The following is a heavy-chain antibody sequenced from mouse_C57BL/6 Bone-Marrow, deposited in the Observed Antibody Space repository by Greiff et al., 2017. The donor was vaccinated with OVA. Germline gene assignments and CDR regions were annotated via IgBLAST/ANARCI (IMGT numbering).Heavy chain of an antibody. D-gene: IGHD1-1*01. CDR2: IWRGGST. Sequence: VQLQQSGPGLVQPSQSLSITCTVSGFSLTSYGVHWVRQSPGKGLEWLGVIWRGGSTDYNAAFMSRLSITKDNSKRQVFFKMNSLQADDTAIYYCAKHPITTVVARDYAMDYWGQGTSVTVSS. V-gene: IGHV2-5*01. CDR3: AKHPITTVVARDYAMDY. CDR1: GFSLTSYG. J-gene: IGHJ4*01.